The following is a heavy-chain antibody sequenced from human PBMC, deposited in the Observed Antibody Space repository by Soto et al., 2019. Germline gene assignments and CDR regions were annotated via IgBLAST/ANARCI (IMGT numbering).Heavy chain of an antibody. CDR1: GGSFSGYY. Sequence: SETLSLTCAVYGGSFSGYYWSWIRQPPGKGLEWIGEINHSGSTNYNPSLKSRVTISVDTSKNQFSLKLSSVTAADTAVYYCARANYYDSSGYYKRILFDSWGQGTLVTVSS. D-gene: IGHD3-22*01. CDR2: INHSGST. V-gene: IGHV4-34*01. CDR3: ARANYYDSSGYYKRILFDS. J-gene: IGHJ5*01.